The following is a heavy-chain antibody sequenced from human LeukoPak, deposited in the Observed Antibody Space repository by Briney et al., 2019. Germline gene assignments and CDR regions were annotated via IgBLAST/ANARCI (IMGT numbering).Heavy chain of an antibody. CDR2: ISPTGGST. CDR3: ARDRLGYSYGPDY. V-gene: IGHV1-46*01. CDR1: GYTFTNNW. J-gene: IGHJ4*02. Sequence: ASVKVSCKAFGYTFTNNWMHWVRQAPGQGPEWMGLISPTGGSTAYAQKFQGRVTLTRDMSTSTDYLELSSLRSEDTAVYYCARDRLGYSYGPDYWGQGTLVTVSS. D-gene: IGHD5-18*01.